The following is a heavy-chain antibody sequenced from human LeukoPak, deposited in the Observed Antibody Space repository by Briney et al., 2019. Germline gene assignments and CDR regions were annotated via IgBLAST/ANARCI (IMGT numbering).Heavy chain of an antibody. J-gene: IGHJ4*02. CDR1: GFTLRSYS. Sequence: GGSLRLSCAASGFTLRSYSMNWVRQAPGKGLEWVSSISSSSSYIYYADSVKGRFTISRDNAKNSLYLQMNSLRAEDTGVYYCARGSSGDYGDFDYWGQGTLVTVSS. D-gene: IGHD6-19*01. V-gene: IGHV3-21*01. CDR2: ISSSSSYI. CDR3: ARGSSGDYGDFDY.